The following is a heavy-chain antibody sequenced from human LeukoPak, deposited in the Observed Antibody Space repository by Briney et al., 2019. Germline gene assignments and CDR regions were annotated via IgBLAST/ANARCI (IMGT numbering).Heavy chain of an antibody. D-gene: IGHD5-24*01. J-gene: IGHJ4*02. CDR2: ISSSNSYI. V-gene: IGHV3-21*01. Sequence: GGSLRLSCAASGFTFSSYSMNWVRQAPGKGLEWVSSISSSNSYIYYADSVKGRFTISRDNAKNSLYLQMNSLRAEDTAVYYCARGRPFDYWGQGTLVTVSS. CDR1: GFTFSSYS. CDR3: ARGRPFDY.